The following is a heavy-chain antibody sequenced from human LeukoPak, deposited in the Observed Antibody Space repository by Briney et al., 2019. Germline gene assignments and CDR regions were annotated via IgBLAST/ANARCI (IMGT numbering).Heavy chain of an antibody. Sequence: GGSRRLSCAASGFTFTSYAMSWVRQAPGKGLEWVSAISGGGGSTYYADSVKGRFTISRDNSKNTLYLQMNSLRAEDKAVYYCAKGGPRSYYYYAMDVWGQGTTVTVSS. J-gene: IGHJ6*02. CDR2: ISGGGGST. CDR3: AKGGPRSYYYYAMDV. D-gene: IGHD2-15*01. V-gene: IGHV3-23*01. CDR1: GFTFTSYA.